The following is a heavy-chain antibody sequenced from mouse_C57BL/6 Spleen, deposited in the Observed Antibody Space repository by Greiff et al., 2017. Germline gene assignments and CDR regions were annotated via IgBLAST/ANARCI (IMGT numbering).Heavy chain of an antibody. J-gene: IGHJ3*01. CDR1: GYTFTSYW. Sequence: QVQLQQPGAELVKPGASVKLSCKASGYTFTSYWMHWVKQSPGQGLEWIGMIHPNSGSTNYNEKFKSKATLTVDKSSSTAYMQLSSLTSEDSAVYYCAREDSSGYTSAWFAYWGQGTLVTVSA. V-gene: IGHV1-64*01. CDR2: IHPNSGST. CDR3: AREDSSGYTSAWFAY. D-gene: IGHD3-2*02.